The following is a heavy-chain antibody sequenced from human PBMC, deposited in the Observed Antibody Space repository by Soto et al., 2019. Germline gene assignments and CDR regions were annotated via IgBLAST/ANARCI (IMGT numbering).Heavy chain of an antibody. Sequence: ASVKVSCKASGYTFTSYGISWVRQAPGQGLEWMGWVSAYNGNTNYAQKLQGRVTMTTDTSTSTAYMELRSLRSDDTAVYYCARDGALTTVTPIDYWGQGTLVTVSS. CDR1: GYTFTSYG. CDR2: VSAYNGNT. V-gene: IGHV1-18*01. CDR3: ARDGALTTVTPIDY. J-gene: IGHJ4*02. D-gene: IGHD4-17*01.